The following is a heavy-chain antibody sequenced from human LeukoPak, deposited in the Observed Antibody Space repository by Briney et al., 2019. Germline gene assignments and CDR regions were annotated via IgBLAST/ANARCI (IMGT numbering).Heavy chain of an antibody. J-gene: IGHJ5*02. V-gene: IGHV4-39*01. D-gene: IGHD3-3*01. CDR3: ARGVTILGVVGNWFDP. CDR1: GGSISSSSYY. Sequence: PSETLSLTCTVSGGSISSSSYYWGWIRQPPGKGLEWIGSIYYSGSTYYNPSLKSRVTISVDTSKNQFSLKLSSVTAADTAVYYCARGVTILGVVGNWFDPWGQGTLVTVSS. CDR2: IYYSGST.